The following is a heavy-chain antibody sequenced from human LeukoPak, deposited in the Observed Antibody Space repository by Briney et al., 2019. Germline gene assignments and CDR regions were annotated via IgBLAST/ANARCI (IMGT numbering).Heavy chain of an antibody. CDR2: IWYDGSNK. CDR3: ARDLSGLDAFDI. V-gene: IGHV3-33*01. CDR1: GFTFSSYG. D-gene: IGHD3-3*02. Sequence: GGSLRLSCAASGFTFSSYGMHWVRQAPGKGLEWVAVIWYDGSNKYYADSVKGRFTISRDNSKNTLYLQMNSLRAEDTAVYSCARDLSGLDAFDIWGQGTMVTVSS. J-gene: IGHJ3*02.